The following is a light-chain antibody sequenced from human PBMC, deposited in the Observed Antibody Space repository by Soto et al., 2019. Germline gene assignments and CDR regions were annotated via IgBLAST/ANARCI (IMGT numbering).Light chain of an antibody. V-gene: IGLV2-14*01. J-gene: IGLJ2*01. Sequence: QSVLTHPASVSGSPGQSITISCTGTSSDVGGYNYVSWYQQHPDKAPKLMIYDVTNRPSGVSNRFSGSKSGNTASLTISGLQAEDEADYYCSSYTSSSTVVFGGGTKSPS. CDR2: DVT. CDR3: SSYTSSSTVV. CDR1: SSDVGGYNY.